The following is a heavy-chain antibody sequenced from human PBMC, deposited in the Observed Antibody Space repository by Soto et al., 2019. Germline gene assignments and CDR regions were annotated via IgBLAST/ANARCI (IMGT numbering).Heavy chain of an antibody. J-gene: IGHJ4*02. Sequence: GASVKVSCKASGGTFSSYAISWVRQAPGQGLEWMGGIIPIFGTANYAQKFQGRVTITADESTSTAYMELSSLRSEDTAVYYCARAPAGYCSGGSCYEPYYFDYWGQGTLVTVSS. CDR2: IIPIFGTA. CDR3: ARAPAGYCSGGSCYEPYYFDY. CDR1: GGTFSSYA. V-gene: IGHV1-69*13. D-gene: IGHD2-15*01.